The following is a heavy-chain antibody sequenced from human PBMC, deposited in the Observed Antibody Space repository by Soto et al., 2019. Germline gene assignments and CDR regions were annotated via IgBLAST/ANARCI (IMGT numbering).Heavy chain of an antibody. Sequence: ASVKVSCKASGYIFTNYYLHWVRQAPGQGLEWMCMINPSGGSTSYAQNFRDRVTLTRDTSPTTICLEMPSLSFADTAVYYCAREGALYHTPWTTYFDYWGQGTLVTVSS. D-gene: IGHD3-3*01. CDR3: AREGALYHTPWTTYFDY. CDR2: INPSGGST. CDR1: GYIFTNYY. V-gene: IGHV1-46*01. J-gene: IGHJ4*02.